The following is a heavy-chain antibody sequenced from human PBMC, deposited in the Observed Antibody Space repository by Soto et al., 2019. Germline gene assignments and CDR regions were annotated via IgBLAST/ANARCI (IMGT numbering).Heavy chain of an antibody. V-gene: IGHV3-15*01. CDR3: VTAPWSGGH. D-gene: IGHD3-3*01. CDR1: GFTLGNTY. CDR2: IKSNADGGTA. J-gene: IGHJ4*02. Sequence: EVQLVESGGGLVNPGGSLRLSCAASGFTLGNTYMSWVRQAPGKGLEWVGRIKSNADGGTADHAAPVKGRFSISRDDSKDTLFLQMNSLKSEDTAVYYCVTAPWSGGHWGPGTLVTVPS.